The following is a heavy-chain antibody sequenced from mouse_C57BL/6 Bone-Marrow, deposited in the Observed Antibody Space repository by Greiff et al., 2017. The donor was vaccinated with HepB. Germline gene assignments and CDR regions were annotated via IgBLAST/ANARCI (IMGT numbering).Heavy chain of an antibody. Sequence: EVKLVESGPGMVKPSQSLSLTCTVTGYSITSGYDWHWIRHFPGNKLEWMGYISYSGSTNYNPSLKSRISITHDTSKNHFFLKLNSVTTEDTATYYCARGLITTVVKDYAMDYWGQGTSVTVSS. J-gene: IGHJ4*01. CDR3: ARGLITTVVKDYAMDY. D-gene: IGHD1-1*01. CDR2: ISYSGST. V-gene: IGHV3-1*01. CDR1: GYSITSGYD.